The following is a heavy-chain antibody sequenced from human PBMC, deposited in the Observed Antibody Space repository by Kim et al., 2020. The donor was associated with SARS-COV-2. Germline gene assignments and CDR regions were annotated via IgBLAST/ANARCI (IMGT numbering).Heavy chain of an antibody. CDR3: ARVGITIFGVLDV. J-gene: IGHJ6*02. CDR1: GGSVSSGSYY. V-gene: IGHV4-61*01. D-gene: IGHD3-3*01. Sequence: SETLSLTCTVSGGSVSSGSYYWSWIRQPPGKGLEWIGYIYYSGSTNYNPSLKSRVTISVDTSKNQFSLKLSSVTAADTAVYYCARVGITIFGVLDVWGQGTTVTVSS. CDR2: IYYSGST.